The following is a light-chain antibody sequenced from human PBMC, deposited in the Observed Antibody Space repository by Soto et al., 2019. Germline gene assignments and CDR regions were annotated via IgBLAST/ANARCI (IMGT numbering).Light chain of an antibody. J-gene: IGLJ1*01. V-gene: IGLV1-40*01. Sequence: QSGLKEPRVGSGCPWQRVTISCTGSSSNIGAFYDVHWYQQLPGTAPKLLIYENTNRPSGVPDRFSGSKSGTSASLGITGLQAEDEADYYCQSYDSGLGGYVFGTGTKVTVL. CDR1: SSNIGAFYD. CDR3: QSYDSGLGGYV. CDR2: ENT.